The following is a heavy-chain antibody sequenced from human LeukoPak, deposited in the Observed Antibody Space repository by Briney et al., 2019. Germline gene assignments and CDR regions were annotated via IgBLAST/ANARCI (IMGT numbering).Heavy chain of an antibody. CDR3: ARHIMHDFSTRYRPWFDP. D-gene: IGHD3/OR15-3a*01. Sequence: SETLSLTCTVSGGSISSYYWSWIRQPPGKGLEWIGYIYTSGSTNYNPSLKSRVTISVDTSKNQFSLKLSSVTAADTAVYYCARHIMHDFSTRYRPWFDPWGQGTLVTVSS. CDR2: IYTSGST. CDR1: GGSISSYY. J-gene: IGHJ5*02. V-gene: IGHV4-4*09.